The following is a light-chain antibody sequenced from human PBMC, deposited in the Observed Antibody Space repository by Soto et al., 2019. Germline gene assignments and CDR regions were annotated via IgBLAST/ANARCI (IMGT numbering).Light chain of an antibody. CDR3: QQYDGSPRT. CDR1: QSVNSNY. Sequence: ETVLTQSPGTVSLSPGERATLSCRTSQSVNSNYLAWYQQKPGQAPRLLIYGVFNRATGIPDRFSGSGSVTDFTLTISGLEPEDSAVYYCQQYDGSPRTFGQGTKLEIK. J-gene: IGKJ2*01. CDR2: GVF. V-gene: IGKV3-20*01.